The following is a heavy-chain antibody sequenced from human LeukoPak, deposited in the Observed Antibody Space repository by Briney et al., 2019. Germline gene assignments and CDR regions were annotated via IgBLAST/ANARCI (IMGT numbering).Heavy chain of an antibody. CDR3: ARLAAAGSPLYYYYYYMDV. D-gene: IGHD6-13*01. V-gene: IGHV4-38-2*02. CDR2: IYHSGST. J-gene: IGHJ6*03. Sequence: PSETLSLTCTVSGYSISSGYYWGWIRQPPGKGLEWIGSIYHSGSTYYNPSLKSRVTISVDTSKNQFSLKLSSVTAADTAVYYCARLAAAGSPLYYYYYYMDVWGKGTTVTVSS. CDR1: GYSISSGYY.